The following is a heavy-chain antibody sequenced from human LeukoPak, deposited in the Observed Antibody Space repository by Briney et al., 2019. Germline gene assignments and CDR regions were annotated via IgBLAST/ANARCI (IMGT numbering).Heavy chain of an antibody. Sequence: ALVKVSCKASGYTFTSYYMHWVRQAPGQGLEWMGIIDPSGGSTSYAQKFQGRVTMTRDTSTSTVYMELSSLRSEDTAVYYCARGAVTATTYNWFDPWGQGTLVTVSS. CDR2: IDPSGGST. CDR3: ARGAVTATTYNWFDP. D-gene: IGHD2-21*02. J-gene: IGHJ5*02. CDR1: GYTFTSYY. V-gene: IGHV1-46*01.